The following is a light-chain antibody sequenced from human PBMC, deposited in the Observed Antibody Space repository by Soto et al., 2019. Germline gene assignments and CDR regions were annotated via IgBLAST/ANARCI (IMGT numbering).Light chain of an antibody. V-gene: IGKV1-9*01. CDR1: QDISSY. J-gene: IGKJ4*01. CDR2: AAS. CDR3: QQLKKYPLS. Sequence: GDRVTITCRASQDISSYLAWYRQKAGKAPKLLIEAASTLQSGVPSRFSGSGSGTDFALTISSLQPEDFATYYCQQLKKYPLSFGGGTKVEIK.